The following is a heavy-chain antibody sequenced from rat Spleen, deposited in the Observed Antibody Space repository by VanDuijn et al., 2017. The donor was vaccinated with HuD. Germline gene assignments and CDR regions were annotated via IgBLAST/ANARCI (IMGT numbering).Heavy chain of an antibody. D-gene: IGHD1-12*03. Sequence: QVQLMESGPGLVQPSETLSLTCTVSGFSLTSSNVHWVRQPPGKGLEWMGVMWSGGSTDYNSALKSRLSISRDTSKNQVFLKMNSLQNEDTTTYYCARDLDGYFDYWGQGVMVTVSS. CDR3: ARDLDGYFDY. J-gene: IGHJ2*01. V-gene: IGHV2-45*01. CDR1: GFSLTSSN. CDR2: MWSGGST.